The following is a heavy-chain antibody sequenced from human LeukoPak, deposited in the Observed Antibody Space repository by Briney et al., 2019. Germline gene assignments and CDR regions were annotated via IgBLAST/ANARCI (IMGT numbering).Heavy chain of an antibody. CDR2: INHSGST. Sequence: SESLSLTCAVYGGSFSGYYWSWIRQPPGKGLEWLGEINHSGSTNYNTSLKSRVTISVYTSKNQFSLKQSSVTAADTAVYYCARGHCSSTSCLIDYWGQGTLVTVSS. V-gene: IGHV4-34*01. J-gene: IGHJ4*02. D-gene: IGHD2-2*01. CDR1: GGSFSGYY. CDR3: ARGHCSSTSCLIDY.